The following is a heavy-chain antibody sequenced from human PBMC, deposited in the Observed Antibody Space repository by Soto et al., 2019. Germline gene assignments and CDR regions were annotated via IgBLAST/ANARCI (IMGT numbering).Heavy chain of an antibody. Sequence: EVQLLDSGGGLVQPGGSLRLSCAASGFTFSRYAMNWVRQAPGKGVEWVSVISGSGDSTYYADSVKGRFTIARDNSKNTLYLQMNSLRTEDTAVYYCARRGPGTYFDYWGQGTLVTVSS. CDR2: ISGSGDST. CDR1: GFTFSRYA. CDR3: ARRGPGTYFDY. J-gene: IGHJ4*02. V-gene: IGHV3-23*01. D-gene: IGHD6-13*01.